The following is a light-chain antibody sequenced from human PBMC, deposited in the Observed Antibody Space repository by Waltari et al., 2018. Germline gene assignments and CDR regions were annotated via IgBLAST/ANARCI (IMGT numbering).Light chain of an antibody. CDR2: GDS. CDR3: QSFDTSLGAI. J-gene: IGLJ2*01. Sequence: QSVLAQPPSVSGAPGQRVPISCTGRSSNIGAGHHVHWYQEFPGTAPKLLIYGDSNRPSGVPDRFSGSKSGTSASLAITGLQAEDEANYYCQSFDTSLGAIFGGGTKVTVL. V-gene: IGLV1-40*01. CDR1: SSNIGAGHH.